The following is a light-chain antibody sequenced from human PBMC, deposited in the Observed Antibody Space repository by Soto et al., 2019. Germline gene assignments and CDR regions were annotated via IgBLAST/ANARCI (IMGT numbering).Light chain of an antibody. J-gene: IGKJ2*03. CDR1: QSISSY. CDR2: VAS. V-gene: IGKV1-39*01. CDR3: QQSYNTPYS. Sequence: DIQMTQSPSSLSASVGDSVTIICRASQSISSYLNWYQQKLGKVPKLLISVASNLQSGVPSRFSGSGSGTDFTLTISSLQTEDFATYYCQQSYNTPYSFGQGTKLDIK.